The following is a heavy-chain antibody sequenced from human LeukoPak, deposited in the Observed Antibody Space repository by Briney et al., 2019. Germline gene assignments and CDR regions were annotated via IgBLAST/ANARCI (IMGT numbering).Heavy chain of an antibody. Sequence: PGGSLRLSCAASGFPFSSYSMNWVRQAPGKGLEWVSSISSSSSYIYYADSVKGRFTISRDNAKNSLYLQMNSLRAEDTAVYYCARDPIPYSSSWYDYFDYWGQGTLVTVSS. CDR2: ISSSSSYI. J-gene: IGHJ4*02. V-gene: IGHV3-21*01. D-gene: IGHD6-13*01. CDR1: GFPFSSYS. CDR3: ARDPIPYSSSWYDYFDY.